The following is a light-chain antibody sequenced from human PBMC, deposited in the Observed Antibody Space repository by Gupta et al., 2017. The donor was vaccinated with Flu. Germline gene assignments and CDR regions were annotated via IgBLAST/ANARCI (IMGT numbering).Light chain of an antibody. Sequence: DIQVTQSPSSLSASVGDRVTITCRASHDINNYLSWYQQKPGKAPKLLIYAASNVETGVPSRFSGSGSGTKFTFTISSLQPGDVATYYCQQDHNLPRTFGQGTNVEI. V-gene: IGKV1-33*01. CDR1: HDINNY. J-gene: IGKJ2*01. CDR2: AAS. CDR3: QQDHNLPRT.